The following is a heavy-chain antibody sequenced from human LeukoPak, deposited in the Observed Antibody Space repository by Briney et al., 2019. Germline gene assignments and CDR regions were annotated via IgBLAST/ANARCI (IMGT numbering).Heavy chain of an antibody. J-gene: IGHJ4*02. D-gene: IGHD5-18*01. CDR1: GFTFSSYS. Sequence: PGGSLRLSCAASGFTFSSYSMNWVRQAPGKGLEWVSYISSSSSTIYYADSVKGRFTISRDNAKNSLYLQMNSLRVEDTTVYYCARDRPSYGYEFEGGFDSWGQGTLVTVSS. V-gene: IGHV3-48*01. CDR3: ARDRPSYGYEFEGGFDS. CDR2: ISSSSSTI.